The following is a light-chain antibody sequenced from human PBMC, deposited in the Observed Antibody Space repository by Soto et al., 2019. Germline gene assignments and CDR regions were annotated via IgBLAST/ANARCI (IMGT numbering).Light chain of an antibody. J-gene: IGKJ5*01. Sequence: EIVLTQSPGTLSLSPGERATPSCRASQSVSSSSLAWYQHKRGQAPRLLMYDASTWATGIPDRFSGSGSGTDFALTISRLEPEDFAVYYCQQYGSSPPITFGQGTRLEIK. CDR2: DAS. CDR1: QSVSSSS. CDR3: QQYGSSPPIT. V-gene: IGKV3-20*01.